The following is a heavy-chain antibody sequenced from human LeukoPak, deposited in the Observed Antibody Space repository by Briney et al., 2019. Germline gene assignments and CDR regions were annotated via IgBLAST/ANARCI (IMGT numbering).Heavy chain of an antibody. D-gene: IGHD5-24*01. CDR2: IIPIFGTA. Sequence: SVKVSCKASGGTFSSYAISWVRQAPGQGLEWMGGIIPIFGTANYAQKFQGRVTITADESTSTAYKELSSLRSEDTAVYYCARDPVEMATPASPDMDIWGQGTMVTVSS. CDR3: ARDPVEMATPASPDMDI. CDR1: GGTFSSYA. J-gene: IGHJ3*02. V-gene: IGHV1-69*13.